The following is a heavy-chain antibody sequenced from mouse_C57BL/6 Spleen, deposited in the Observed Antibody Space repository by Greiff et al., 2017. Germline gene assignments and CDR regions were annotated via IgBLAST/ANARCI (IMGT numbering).Heavy chain of an antibody. CDR3: ARPLYYDYDLYYFDY. CDR1: GYAFSSSW. V-gene: IGHV1-82*01. D-gene: IGHD2-4*01. J-gene: IGHJ2*01. Sequence: VKLQESGPELVKPGASVKISCKASGYAFSSSWMNWVKQRPGKGLEWIGRIYPGDGDTNYNGKFKGKATLTADKSSSTAYMQLSSLTSEDSAVYFCARPLYYDYDLYYFDYWGQGTTLTVSS. CDR2: IYPGDGDT.